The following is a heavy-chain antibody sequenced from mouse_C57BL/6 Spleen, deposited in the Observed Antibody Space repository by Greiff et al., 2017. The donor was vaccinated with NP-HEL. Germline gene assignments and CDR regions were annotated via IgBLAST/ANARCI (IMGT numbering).Heavy chain of an antibody. J-gene: IGHJ1*03. CDR1: GFTFSSYG. D-gene: IGHD1-1*01. CDR3: ARQGGYYGSSRWYFDV. Sequence: EVKLEESGGDLVKPGGSLKLSCAASGFTFSSYGMSWVRQTPDKRLEWVATISSGGSYTYYPDSVKGRFTISRDNAKNTLYLQMSSLKSEDTAMYYCARQGGYYGSSRWYFDVWGTGTTVTVSS. CDR2: ISSGGSYT. V-gene: IGHV5-6*02.